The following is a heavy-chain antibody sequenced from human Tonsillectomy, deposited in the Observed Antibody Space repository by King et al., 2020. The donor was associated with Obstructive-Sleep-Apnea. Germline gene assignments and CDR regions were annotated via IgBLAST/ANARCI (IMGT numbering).Heavy chain of an antibody. CDR2: ISWNSGDI. D-gene: IGHD6-13*01. CDR3: GKDKREIVASGTSLDY. V-gene: IGHV3-9*01. Sequence: EVQLVESGGGLVQPGRSLRLSCAASGFTFDDYAMHWVRQAPGKGLEWVSSISWNSGDIGYADSVKGRFTISRDNAKNSLYLQVNSLRAEDTAFYYCGKDKREIVASGTSLDYWGQGTLVTVSS. CDR1: GFTFDDYA. J-gene: IGHJ4*02.